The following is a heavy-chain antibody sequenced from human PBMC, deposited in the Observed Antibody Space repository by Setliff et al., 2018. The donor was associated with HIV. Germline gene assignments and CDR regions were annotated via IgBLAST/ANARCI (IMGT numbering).Heavy chain of an antibody. D-gene: IGHD3-22*01. V-gene: IGHV1-69*13. CDR3: ARASLGDNSGYYYSY. Sequence: SVKVSCKASGYTFTGHYMHWVRQAPGQGLEWMGGIIPIFATTDYAQKFQGRVTIIADESTSTAYMEVSSLRSDDTAVYYCARASLGDNSGYYYSYWGQGTLVTVSS. CDR1: GYTFTGHY. CDR2: IIPIFATT. J-gene: IGHJ4*02.